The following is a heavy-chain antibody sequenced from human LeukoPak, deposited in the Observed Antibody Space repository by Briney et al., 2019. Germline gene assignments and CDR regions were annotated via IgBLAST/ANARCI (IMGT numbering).Heavy chain of an antibody. CDR3: ARAYYYDSSGYYESVMDY. V-gene: IGHV4-31*03. D-gene: IGHD3-22*01. CDR2: IYYSGST. Sequence: SETLSLTCPVSGGSISSGGYYWSWIRQHPGKGLEWIGYIYYSGSTYYNPSLKSRVTISVDTSKNQFSLKLSSVTAADTAVYYCARAYYYDSSGYYESVMDYWGQGTLVTVSS. J-gene: IGHJ4*02. CDR1: GGSISSGGYY.